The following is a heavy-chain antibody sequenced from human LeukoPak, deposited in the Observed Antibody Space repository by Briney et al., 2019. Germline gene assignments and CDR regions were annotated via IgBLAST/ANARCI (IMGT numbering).Heavy chain of an antibody. CDR1: GATFSSYA. CDR3: ASPEVGSTDPTLDY. V-gene: IGHV1-69*05. CDR2: IIPIFGTA. Sequence: SVKVSCKASGATFSSYAISWVRQAPGQGLEWMGGIIPIFGTANYAQKFQGRVTITTDESTSTAYMELSSLRSEDTAVYYCASPEVGSTDPTLDYWGQGTLVTVSS. D-gene: IGHD1-26*01. J-gene: IGHJ4*02.